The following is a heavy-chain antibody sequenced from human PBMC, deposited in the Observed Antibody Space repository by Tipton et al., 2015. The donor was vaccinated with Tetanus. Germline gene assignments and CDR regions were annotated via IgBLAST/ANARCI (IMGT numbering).Heavy chain of an antibody. CDR1: GDSINSYS. V-gene: IGHV4-59*01. J-gene: IGHJ5*02. CDR3: AREGYCYVGLCYPSWFDP. D-gene: IGHD2-15*01. CDR2: VSDSGST. Sequence: LRLSCTFSGDSINSYSWNWIRQTPGKGLEWIGSVSDSGSTNYNPSLQSRVSISVDTSKNQFSLKVFSVTPADTAIYHCAREGYCYVGLCYPSWFDPWGQGTPVTVSS.